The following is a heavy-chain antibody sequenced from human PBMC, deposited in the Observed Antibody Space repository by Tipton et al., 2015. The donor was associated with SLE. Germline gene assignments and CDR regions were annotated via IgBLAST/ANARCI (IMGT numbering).Heavy chain of an antibody. D-gene: IGHD1-26*01. J-gene: IGHJ4*02. CDR3: ARVGGISSPIDY. CDR1: GYTFTDYY. V-gene: IGHV1-2*02. CDR2: INPKSGGT. Sequence: QVQLVQSGDEVKKPGASMKVSCKASGYTFTDYYIHWVRQAPGQGLEWMGWINPKSGGTNYAQKIQDRVTMTRDTSISAAYMELSGLRSDDTAVYYCARVGGISSPIDYWSQGTLVTVSS.